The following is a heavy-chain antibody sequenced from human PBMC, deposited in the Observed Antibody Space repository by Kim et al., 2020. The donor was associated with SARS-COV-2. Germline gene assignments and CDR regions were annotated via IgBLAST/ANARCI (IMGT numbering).Heavy chain of an antibody. J-gene: IGHJ6*02. D-gene: IGHD3-10*01. V-gene: IGHV3-21*01. Sequence: GGSLRLSCAASGFTFSSYSMNWVRQAPGKGLEWVSSISSSSSYIYYADSVKGRFTISRDNAKNSLYLQMNSLRAEDTAVYYCARDMLWFGEGPYYGMDVWGQGTTVTVSS. CDR2: ISSSSSYI. CDR1: GFTFSSYS. CDR3: ARDMLWFGEGPYYGMDV.